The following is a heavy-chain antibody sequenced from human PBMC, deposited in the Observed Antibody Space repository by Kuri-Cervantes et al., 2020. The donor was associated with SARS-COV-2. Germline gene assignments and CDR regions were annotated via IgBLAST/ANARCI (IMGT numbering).Heavy chain of an antibody. D-gene: IGHD2-8*01. CDR2: ISYDGSNK. V-gene: IGHV3-30*18. CDR1: GFTFSSYG. Sequence: GESLKISCAASGFTFSSYGMHWVRQAPGKGLEWVAVISYDGSNKYYADSVKGRFTISRDNSKNTLYLQMNSLRAEDTAVYYCAKDLWRYCTNGVCYLFDYWGQGTLVTVSS. CDR3: AKDLWRYCTNGVCYLFDY. J-gene: IGHJ4*02.